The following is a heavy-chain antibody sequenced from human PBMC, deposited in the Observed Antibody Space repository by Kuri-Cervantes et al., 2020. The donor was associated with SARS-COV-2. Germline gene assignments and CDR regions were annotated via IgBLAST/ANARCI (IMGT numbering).Heavy chain of an antibody. Sequence: GESLKISCAASGFTFSSYSMNWVRQAPGKGLEWVSSISSSSSYIYYADSVKGRFTISGDNAKNSLYLQMNSLRDEDTAVYYCARDLGTVTVFDYWGQGTLVTVSS. CDR2: ISSSSSYI. J-gene: IGHJ4*02. V-gene: IGHV3-21*01. CDR1: GFTFSSYS. D-gene: IGHD4-17*01. CDR3: ARDLGTVTVFDY.